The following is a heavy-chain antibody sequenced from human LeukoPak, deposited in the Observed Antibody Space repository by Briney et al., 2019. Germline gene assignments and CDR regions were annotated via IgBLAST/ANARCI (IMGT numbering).Heavy chain of an antibody. CDR1: GFTFSNYA. V-gene: IGHV3-48*04. CDR3: ARDLLGGGSGSYYNGY. D-gene: IGHD3-10*01. J-gene: IGHJ4*02. Sequence: GGSLRLSCAASGFTFSNYAMSWVRQAPGKGLEWVSYISSSSSTIYYADSVKGRFTISRDNAKNSLCLQMNSLRAEDTAVYYCARDLLGGGSGSYYNGYWGQGTLVTVSS. CDR2: ISSSSSTI.